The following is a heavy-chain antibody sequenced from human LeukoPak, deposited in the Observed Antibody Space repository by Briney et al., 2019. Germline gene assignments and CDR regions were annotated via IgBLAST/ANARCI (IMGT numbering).Heavy chain of an antibody. CDR2: IYPGDSDT. Sequence: GESLKISCKGSGYSFTTYWIGWVRQMPGKSLEWMGIIYPGDSDTRYSPSFQDQVTISADKSISTADLQWSSLKASETAMYYCARQRYCSGSCRGMDVWGQGTTVTVSS. D-gene: IGHD2-15*01. CDR1: GYSFTTYW. CDR3: ARQRYCSGSCRGMDV. J-gene: IGHJ6*02. V-gene: IGHV5-51*01.